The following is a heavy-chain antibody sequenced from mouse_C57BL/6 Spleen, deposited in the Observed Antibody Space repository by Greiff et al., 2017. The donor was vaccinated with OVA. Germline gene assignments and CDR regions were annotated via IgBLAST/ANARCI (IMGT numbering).Heavy chain of an antibody. Sequence: QVQLQQPGTELVKPGASVKLSCKASGYTFTSYWMHWVKQRPGQGLEWIGNINPSNGGTNYNEKFKSKATLTVDKSSSTAYMQLSSLTSEDSAVYYCARGGTRGSSLLYAMDYWGQGTSVTVSS. CDR3: ARGGTRGSSLLYAMDY. CDR2: INPSNGGT. CDR1: GYTFTSYW. V-gene: IGHV1-53*01. D-gene: IGHD1-1*01. J-gene: IGHJ4*01.